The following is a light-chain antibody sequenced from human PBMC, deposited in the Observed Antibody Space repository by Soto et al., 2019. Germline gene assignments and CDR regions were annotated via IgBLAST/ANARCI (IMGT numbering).Light chain of an antibody. CDR2: ASS. CDR3: QQSCTSPLT. CDR1: QSVRSY. J-gene: IGKJ4*01. Sequence: DLQMTQSPSSVSASVGDRVTIACRAGQSVRSYLNWYQQKPGKAPNLLIYASSTLQSGVPSRFSGGGSGTDFTLTISSLQPEDFATYYCQQSCTSPLTFGGGTKVEI. V-gene: IGKV1-39*01.